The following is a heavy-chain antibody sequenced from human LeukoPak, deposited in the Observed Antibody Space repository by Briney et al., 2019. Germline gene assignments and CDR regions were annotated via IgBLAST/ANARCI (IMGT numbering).Heavy chain of an antibody. J-gene: IGHJ5*02. Sequence: ASVKVSCKASGYTFTGYYIHWVRQAPGQGLEWMGWINPNSGATNYAQNFQGRITLTRDTSITIAYMELSRLRSDDTAVYYCARSSIFGVVISRNYNWFDPWGQGTLVTVSS. CDR2: INPNSGAT. D-gene: IGHD3-3*01. V-gene: IGHV1-2*02. CDR3: ARSSIFGVVISRNYNWFDP. CDR1: GYTFTGYY.